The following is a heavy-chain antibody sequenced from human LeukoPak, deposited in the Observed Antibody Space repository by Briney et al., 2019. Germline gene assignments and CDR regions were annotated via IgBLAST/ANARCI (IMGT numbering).Heavy chain of an antibody. Sequence: GGSLRLSCAASAFSFCSDSMHWVRQAPGKGLEWVALISKDGSTEYYADSVKGRFTISRDNSKNTLYLQMNSLRAEDTAVYYCARNPYGDFYFDHWGQGTLVTVSS. V-gene: IGHV3-30*04. CDR1: AFSFCSDS. J-gene: IGHJ4*02. D-gene: IGHD4-17*01. CDR3: ARNPYGDFYFDH. CDR2: ISKDGSTE.